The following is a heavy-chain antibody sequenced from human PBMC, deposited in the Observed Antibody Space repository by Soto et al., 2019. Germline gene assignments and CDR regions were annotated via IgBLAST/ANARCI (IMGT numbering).Heavy chain of an antibody. V-gene: IGHV1-69*05. Sequence: QVQLVQSGAEVKKPGSSVKVSCKASGGTFSSYAISWVRQAPGQGLEWMGGIIPIFGTANYAQKFQGRVTXPXDXXTSTAYMELSSLRSEDTAVYYCAREGRLHQGLFDYWGQGTLVTVSS. D-gene: IGHD2-2*01. CDR2: IIPIFGTA. J-gene: IGHJ4*02. CDR1: GGTFSSYA. CDR3: AREGRLHQGLFDY.